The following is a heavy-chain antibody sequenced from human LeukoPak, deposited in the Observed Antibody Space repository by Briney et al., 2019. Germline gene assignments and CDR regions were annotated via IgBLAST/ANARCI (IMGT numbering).Heavy chain of an antibody. CDR2: IDPSDSYT. V-gene: IGHV5-10-1*01. CDR1: GYSFTSYW. Sequence: PGESLKISCKGSGYSFTSYWISWVRQMPGKGLEWRERIDPSDSYTNYSPSFQGHVTISADKSISTAYLQWSSLKASDTAMYYCASEQTYYDILTGYYIGYWGQGTLVTVSS. J-gene: IGHJ4*02. D-gene: IGHD3-9*01. CDR3: ASEQTYYDILTGYYIGY.